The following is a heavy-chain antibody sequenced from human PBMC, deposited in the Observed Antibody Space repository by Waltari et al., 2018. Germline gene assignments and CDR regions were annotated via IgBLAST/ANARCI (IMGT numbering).Heavy chain of an antibody. CDR1: GGTFSSYT. CDR3: ARDRRIVVVRGGMDV. D-gene: IGHD2-15*01. V-gene: IGHV1-69*08. CDR2: IIPILGIA. Sequence: QVQLVQSGAEVKKPGSSVTVSCKASGGTFSSYTISWVRQAPGQWLEWMGRIIPILGIANYAQKFQVRVTITADKSTSTAYMELSSLRSDDTAVYYCARDRRIVVVRGGMDVWGQGTTVTVSS. J-gene: IGHJ6*02.